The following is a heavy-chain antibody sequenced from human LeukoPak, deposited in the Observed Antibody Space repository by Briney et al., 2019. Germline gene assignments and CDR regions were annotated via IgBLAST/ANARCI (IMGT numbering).Heavy chain of an antibody. Sequence: GGSPRLSCAASGFTVSSNYMSWVRQAPGKGLEWVSVIYSGGSTYYADSVKGRFTISRGNSKNTLYLQLNSLRAEDTAVYYCARVSVLRYFDWLFLFDYWGQGTLVIVSS. CDR2: IYSGGST. CDR1: GFTVSSNY. D-gene: IGHD3-9*01. J-gene: IGHJ4*02. V-gene: IGHV3-66*01. CDR3: ARVSVLRYFDWLFLFDY.